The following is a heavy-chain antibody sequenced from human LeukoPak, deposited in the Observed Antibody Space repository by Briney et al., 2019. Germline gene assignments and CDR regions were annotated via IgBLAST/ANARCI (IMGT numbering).Heavy chain of an antibody. J-gene: IGHJ3*02. Sequence: ASVKVSCKASGYTFTSYGISWVRQAPGQGLEWMGWISAYNGNTNYAQKLQGRVTMTTDTSTSTAYMELRSLRSDDTAVYYCARVDDILTGPYHDAFDIWGQGTMVTVSS. D-gene: IGHD3-9*01. CDR3: ARVDDILTGPYHDAFDI. CDR2: ISAYNGNT. CDR1: GYTFTSYG. V-gene: IGHV1-18*01.